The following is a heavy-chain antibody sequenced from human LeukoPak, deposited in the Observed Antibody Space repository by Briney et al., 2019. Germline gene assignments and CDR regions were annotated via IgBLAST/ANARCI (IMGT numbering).Heavy chain of an antibody. V-gene: IGHV3-21*01. CDR2: ISSSSSYI. J-gene: IGHJ3*02. CDR3: AREGPVDAFDT. CDR1: GFTFSSYS. Sequence: GGSLRLSCAASGFTFSSYSMNWVRQAPEKGLEWVSSISSSSSYIYYADSVKGRFTISRDNAKNSLYLQMNSLRAEDTAVYYCAREGPVDAFDTWGQGTMVTVSS.